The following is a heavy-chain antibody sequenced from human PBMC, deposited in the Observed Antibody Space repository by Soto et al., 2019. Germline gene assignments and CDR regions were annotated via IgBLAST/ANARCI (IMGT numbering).Heavy chain of an antibody. CDR1: GFTFSNYP. CDR2: ISAGGDTT. V-gene: IGHV3-23*01. CDR3: AGRV. Sequence: EVQVSESGGGLVQPGGSLRLSCATSGFTFSNYPMNWVRQAPGKGLEWVSGISAGGDTTYYADSVKGRFTIFRDNSKYSVSLQMNSLRVEDTAVYYCAGRVWGQGTLVTVAS. J-gene: IGHJ4*02.